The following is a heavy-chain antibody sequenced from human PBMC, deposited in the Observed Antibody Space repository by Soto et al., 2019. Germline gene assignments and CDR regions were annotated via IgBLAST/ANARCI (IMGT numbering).Heavy chain of an antibody. CDR3: AKEGAFYDFWSGYYEAQYFDY. J-gene: IGHJ4*02. CDR1: GFTFSSYG. CDR2: ISYDGSNK. V-gene: IGHV3-30*18. Sequence: GGSLRLSCAASGFTFSSYGMHWVRQAPGKGLEWVAVISYDGSNKYYADSVKGRFTISRDNSKNTLYLQMNSLRAEDTAVYYCAKEGAFYDFWSGYYEAQYFDYWGQGTLVTVSS. D-gene: IGHD3-3*01.